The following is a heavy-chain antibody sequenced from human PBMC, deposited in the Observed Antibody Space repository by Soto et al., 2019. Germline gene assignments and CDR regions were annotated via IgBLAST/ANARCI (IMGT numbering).Heavy chain of an antibody. J-gene: IGHJ4*02. CDR1: GGSISSSSYY. CDR3: ARHFIEYSSSSGIDY. CDR2: IYYSGST. D-gene: IGHD6-6*01. V-gene: IGHV4-39*01. Sequence: SETLSLTCTVSGGSISSSSYYWGWIRQPPGKGLEWIGSIYYSGSTYYNPSLKSRVTISVDTSKNQFSLKLSSVTAADTAVYYCARHFIEYSSSSGIDYWGQGTLVTVSS.